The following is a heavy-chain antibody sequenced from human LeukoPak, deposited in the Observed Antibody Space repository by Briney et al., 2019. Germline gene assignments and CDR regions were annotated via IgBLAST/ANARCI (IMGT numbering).Heavy chain of an antibody. Sequence: GGSLRLSCAASGFTFDDYAMHWVRQAPGKGLEWVSGISWNSGSIGYADSVKGRFTISRDNAKNSLYLQMNSLRAEDTALYYCAKGLSEAAAAPTDYWGQGTLVTVSS. V-gene: IGHV3-9*01. D-gene: IGHD6-13*01. CDR3: AKGLSEAAAAPTDY. CDR2: ISWNSGSI. J-gene: IGHJ4*02. CDR1: GFTFDDYA.